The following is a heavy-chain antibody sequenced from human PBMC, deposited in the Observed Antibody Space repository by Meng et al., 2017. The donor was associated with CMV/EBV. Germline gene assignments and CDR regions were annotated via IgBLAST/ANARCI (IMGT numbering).Heavy chain of an antibody. Sequence: GESLKISCAASGFTFSSYWMSWGRQAPGKGLEWVANIKQDGSEKYYVDPVKGRFTISRANAKNSLYLQMNSLRAEDTAVYYCARENWGDAFDIWGQGAMVTVSS. CDR3: ARENWGDAFDI. CDR1: GFTFSSYW. J-gene: IGHJ3*02. V-gene: IGHV3-7*01. CDR2: IKQDGSEK. D-gene: IGHD7-27*01.